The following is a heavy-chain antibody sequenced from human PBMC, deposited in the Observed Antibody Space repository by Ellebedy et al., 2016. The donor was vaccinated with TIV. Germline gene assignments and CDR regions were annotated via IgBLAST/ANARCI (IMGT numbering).Heavy chain of an antibody. Sequence: GESLKISXVGSGFPFVNQAFHWVRQAPGKGLAWVAVISSDGNKKFYADSLKGRFTISRDNSKNTLYLEISSLRAEDKAVYFCARDEIGSVSQYYYFDIWGQGTMVTVSS. CDR2: ISSDGNKK. CDR3: ARDEIGSVSQYYYFDI. V-gene: IGHV3-30-3*01. J-gene: IGHJ4*02. D-gene: IGHD2/OR15-2a*01. CDR1: GFPFVNQA.